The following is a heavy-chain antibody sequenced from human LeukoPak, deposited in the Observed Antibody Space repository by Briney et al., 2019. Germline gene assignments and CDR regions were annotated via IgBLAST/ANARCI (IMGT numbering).Heavy chain of an antibody. CDR2: INWNGGST. J-gene: IGHJ6*03. CDR3: AKDGGGYYDILTGYYPRLYYMDV. D-gene: IGHD3-9*01. V-gene: IGHV3-20*01. Sequence: GGSLRLSCAASGFTFDDYGMTWVRQAPGKGLEWVSGINWNGGSTGYTDSVKGRFTISRDNSKNTLYLQMNSLRAEDTAVYCAKDGGGYYDILTGYYPRLYYMDVWGKGTTVTISS. CDR1: GFTFDDYG.